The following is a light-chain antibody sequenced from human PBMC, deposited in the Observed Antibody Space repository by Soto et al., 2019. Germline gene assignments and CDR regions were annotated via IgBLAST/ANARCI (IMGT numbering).Light chain of an antibody. CDR1: QGIRKD. CDR2: AAS. Sequence: IQMTQSASSLSASLGDRVTMTCRASQGIRKDLAWYQQKPGKAPKLLIYAASSLQSGVPSRFSGSGSGTDFTLTISSLQTEDFATYYCQQSYSTLITFGQGTRLEIK. CDR3: QQSYSTLIT. J-gene: IGKJ5*01. V-gene: IGKV1-39*01.